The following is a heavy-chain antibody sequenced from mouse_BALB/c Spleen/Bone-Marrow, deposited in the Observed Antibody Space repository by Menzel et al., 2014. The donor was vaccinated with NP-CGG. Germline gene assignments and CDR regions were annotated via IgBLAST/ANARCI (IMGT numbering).Heavy chain of an antibody. V-gene: IGHV1-80*01. CDR1: GYTFRSYW. D-gene: IGHD3-1*01. CDR3: ARGHSSGYSWFAY. J-gene: IGHJ3*01. CDR2: IYPGDGDT. Sequence: QVQLQQSGAELVRPGSSVKISCKASGYTFRSYWMNWVKQRPGQGLEWIGQIYPGDGDTNYNGKFKGKVTPTADKSSSTDYMQIGSLTSEGSAVYVCARGHSSGYSWFAYWGQGTLVTVSA.